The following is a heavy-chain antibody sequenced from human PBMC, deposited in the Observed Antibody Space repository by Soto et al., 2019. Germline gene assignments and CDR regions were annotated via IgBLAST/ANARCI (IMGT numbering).Heavy chain of an antibody. Sequence: GGSLRLSCAASGFTFSSYAMHWVRQAPGKGLEWVAVISYDGSNKYYADSVKGRFTISRDNSKNTLYLQMNSLRAEDTAVYYCARDLTGSIAAAPARYYYYGMDVWGQGTTVTVSS. CDR3: ARDLTGSIAAAPARYYYYGMDV. D-gene: IGHD6-13*01. J-gene: IGHJ6*02. CDR2: ISYDGSNK. V-gene: IGHV3-30-3*01. CDR1: GFTFSSYA.